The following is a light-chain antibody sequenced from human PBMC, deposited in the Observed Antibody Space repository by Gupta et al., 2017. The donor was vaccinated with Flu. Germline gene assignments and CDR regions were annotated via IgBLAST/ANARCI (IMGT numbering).Light chain of an antibody. CDR2: EVS. CDR3: SSYTSSSTSVV. CDR1: SSHVGGYNY. J-gene: IGLJ2*01. V-gene: IGLV2-14*01. Sequence: SALPQPASVSGSPGQPLPISCTGTSSHVGGYNYVSWYQQHPGKAPKLMIYEVSNRPSGVSNRFSGSKSGNTASLTISGLQAEDEADYYCSSYTSSSTSVVFGGGTKLTVL.